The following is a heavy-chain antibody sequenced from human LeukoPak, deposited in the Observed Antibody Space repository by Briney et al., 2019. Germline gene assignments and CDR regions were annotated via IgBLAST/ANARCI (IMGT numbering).Heavy chain of an antibody. CDR2: IYYSGST. D-gene: IGHD1-26*01. CDR1: GGSISSSSYY. CDR3: ARDGVGAFPFGAFDI. J-gene: IGHJ3*02. Sequence: SETLSLTCTVSGGSISSSSYYWGWIRQPPGKGLEWIGSIYYSGSTYYNPSLKSRVTISVDTSKNQFSLKLSSVTAADTAVYYCARDGVGAFPFGAFDIWGQGTMVTVSS. V-gene: IGHV4-39*07.